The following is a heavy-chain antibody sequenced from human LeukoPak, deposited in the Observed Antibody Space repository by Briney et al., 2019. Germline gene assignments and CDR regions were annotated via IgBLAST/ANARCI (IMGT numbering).Heavy chain of an antibody. CDR3: ARVLSGRGSLYSYYYYMDV. CDR1: GFTFSSYA. J-gene: IGHJ6*03. V-gene: IGHV3-30*04. CDR2: ISYDGSNK. D-gene: IGHD3-10*01. Sequence: PGRSLRLSCAASGFTFSSYAMHWVRQAPGKGLEWVAVISYDGSNKYYADSVKGRFTISRDNSKNTLYLQMNSLRAEDTAVYYCARVLSGRGSLYSYYYYMDVWGKGTTVTISS.